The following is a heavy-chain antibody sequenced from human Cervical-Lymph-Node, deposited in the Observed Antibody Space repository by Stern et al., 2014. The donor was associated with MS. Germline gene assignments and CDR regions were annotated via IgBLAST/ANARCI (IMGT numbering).Heavy chain of an antibody. J-gene: IGHJ5*02. CDR2: INHSGST. CDR3: ARRARKGYCSGGSCYPRYHYWFDP. V-gene: IGHV4-34*01. D-gene: IGHD2-15*01. Sequence: QVQLQQWGAGLLKPSETLSLTCAVYGGSFRGYYWSWIRQPPGKGLEGIGEINHSGSTNYNPSLKSRVTISVDTSKNQFSLKLSSVTAADTAVYYCARRARKGYCSGGSCYPRYHYWFDPWGQGTLVTVSS. CDR1: GGSFRGYY.